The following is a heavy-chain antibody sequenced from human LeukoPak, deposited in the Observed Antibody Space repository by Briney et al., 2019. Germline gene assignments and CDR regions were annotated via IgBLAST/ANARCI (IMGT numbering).Heavy chain of an antibody. Sequence: PSETLSLTCTVSGDSISSGDYYWSWIRQPAGKGLEWIGRISSSGSTNYNPSLKSRVTISVDTSKNQFSLKLSSVTAADTAVYYCASVYAYRQLAKQKYYYYYMDVWGKGTTVTVSS. D-gene: IGHD6-6*01. CDR1: GDSISSGDYY. CDR3: ASVYAYRQLAKQKYYYYYMDV. CDR2: ISSSGST. J-gene: IGHJ6*03. V-gene: IGHV4-61*02.